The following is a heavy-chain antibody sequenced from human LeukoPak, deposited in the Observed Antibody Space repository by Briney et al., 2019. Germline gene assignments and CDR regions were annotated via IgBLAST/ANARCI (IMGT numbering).Heavy chain of an antibody. CDR1: GGSFSGYY. V-gene: IGHV4-34*01. D-gene: IGHD2-2*01. J-gene: IGHJ6*02. Sequence: SETLSLTCAVYGGSFSGYYWSWIRQPPGKGLEWIGEINHSGSTNYSPSLKSRVTISVDTSKNQFSLKLSSVTAADTAVYYCARGPMRCSSTSCYYYYYYGMDVWGQGTTVTVSS. CDR2: INHSGST. CDR3: ARGPMRCSSTSCYYYYYYGMDV.